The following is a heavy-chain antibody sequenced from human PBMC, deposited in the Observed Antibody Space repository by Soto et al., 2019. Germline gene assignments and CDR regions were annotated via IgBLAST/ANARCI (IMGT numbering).Heavy chain of an antibody. CDR3: VRIQLGPYAFDI. CDR1: GFTLSDYF. J-gene: IGHJ3*02. D-gene: IGHD1-1*01. V-gene: IGHV3-11*06. Sequence: QVQLVESGGGMVKPGGSLRLSCAASGFTLSDYFMAWVRQSPRQGLEWVSSSSNSGGYITYADSVRGRFTISRDNAKSSLFLQMNSLRAEDTAVYFCVRIQLGPYAFDIWGQGAMVSVSS. CDR2: SSNSGGYI.